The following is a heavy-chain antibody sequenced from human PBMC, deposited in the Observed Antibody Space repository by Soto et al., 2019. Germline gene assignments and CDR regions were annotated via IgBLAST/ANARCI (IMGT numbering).Heavy chain of an antibody. J-gene: IGHJ6*02. D-gene: IGHD2-2*01. Sequence: HPGGSLRLSCAASGFTFSSYWMHWVRQAPGKGLVWVSRINSDESSTSYADSVKGRFTISRDNAKNTLYLQMNSLRAEDTAVYYCARSVSDIVVVPAALYYYYGMDVWGQGTTVTVSS. CDR3: ARSVSDIVVVPAALYYYYGMDV. CDR2: INSDESST. CDR1: GFTFSSYW. V-gene: IGHV3-74*01.